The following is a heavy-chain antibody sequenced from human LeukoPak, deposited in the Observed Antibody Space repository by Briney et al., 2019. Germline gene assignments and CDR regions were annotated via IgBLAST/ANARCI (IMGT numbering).Heavy chain of an antibody. Sequence: RRGSLRLSCAASGFTFSDYYTSWIRQAPGKGLEWVSYISGTSTYTNYADSVKGRFTISRDNAKNSLYLQMNSLRAEDTAVYYCARDISYCGGDCAPYYFDYWGQGTLVTVSS. D-gene: IGHD2-21*02. CDR2: ISGTSTYT. J-gene: IGHJ4*02. CDR1: GFTFSDYY. V-gene: IGHV3-11*05. CDR3: ARDISYCGGDCAPYYFDY.